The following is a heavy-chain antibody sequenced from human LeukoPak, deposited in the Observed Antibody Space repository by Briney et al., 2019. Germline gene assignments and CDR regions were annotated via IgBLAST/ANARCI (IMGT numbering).Heavy chain of an antibody. J-gene: IGHJ6*02. CDR2: IYYSGST. V-gene: IGHV4-39*07. Sequence: SETLSLTCTVSGGSISSSSYYWGWIRQPPGKGLEWIGSIYYSGSTYYNPSLKSRVTISVDTSKNQFSLKLSSVTAADTAVYYCARDGRGFGELGYYYYGMDVWGQGTTVTVSS. CDR1: GGSISSSSYY. D-gene: IGHD3-10*01. CDR3: ARDGRGFGELGYYYYGMDV.